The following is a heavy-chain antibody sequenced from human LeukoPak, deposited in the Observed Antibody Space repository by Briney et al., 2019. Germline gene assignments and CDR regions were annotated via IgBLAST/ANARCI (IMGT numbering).Heavy chain of an antibody. V-gene: IGHV3-9*01. J-gene: IGHJ4*02. CDR2: ISWNSGSI. CDR3: VREYCGGDCYTDF. Sequence: SLRLSCAASGFTFDDYAMHWVRQAPGKGLEWVSGISWNSGSIGYADSVKGRFTISRDNAKNTLYLQMNSLRAEDTAFYYCVREYCGGDCYTDFWGQGTLVTVSS. D-gene: IGHD2-21*02. CDR1: GFTFDDYA.